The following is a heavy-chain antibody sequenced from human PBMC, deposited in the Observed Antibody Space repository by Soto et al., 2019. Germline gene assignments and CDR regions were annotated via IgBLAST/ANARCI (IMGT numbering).Heavy chain of an antibody. Sequence: QVQLVQSGAEVKKPGASVKVSCKASGYTFTAYYMHWVRQAPGQGLEWMGWINPNSGGTYHAQNFQGRVTMTRDASTPTAYLEWASLRSDDTAVYYCARGGGRGYNELDPWGHGTLVIVSS. CDR1: GYTFTAYY. V-gene: IGHV1-2*02. CDR3: ARGGGRGYNELDP. J-gene: IGHJ5*02. CDR2: INPNSGGT. D-gene: IGHD5-12*01.